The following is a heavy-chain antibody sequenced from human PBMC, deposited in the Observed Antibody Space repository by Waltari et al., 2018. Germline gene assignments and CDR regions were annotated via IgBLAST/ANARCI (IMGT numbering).Heavy chain of an antibody. J-gene: IGHJ4*02. CDR3: AREARVGASASGGY. V-gene: IGHV4-39*07. CDR1: GGSISSSSYY. Sequence: QMQLQESGPGLVKPSETLSLTCTVSGGSISSSSYYWGWIRQPPGKGLEWIATIYYNGGTQYHPSLRSRVTISIDTSKNQFSLNLSSVTAADTAVYYCAREARVGASASGGYWGQGTLVTVSS. D-gene: IGHD1-26*01. CDR2: IYYNGGT.